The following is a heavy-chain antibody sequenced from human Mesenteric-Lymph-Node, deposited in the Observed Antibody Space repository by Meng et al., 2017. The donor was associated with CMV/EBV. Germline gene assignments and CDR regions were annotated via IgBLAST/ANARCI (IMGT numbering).Heavy chain of an antibody. CDR3: AKQRITIFGVVEEYGMDV. Sequence: ASVKVSCKASGYTFTGYYMHWVRQAPGQGLEWMGWINPNSGGTNYAQKFQGRVTMTRDTSISTAYMELRRLRSDDTAVYYCAKQRITIFGVVEEYGMDVWGQGTTVTVSS. V-gene: IGHV1-2*02. J-gene: IGHJ6*02. CDR2: INPNSGGT. D-gene: IGHD3-3*01. CDR1: GYTFTGYY.